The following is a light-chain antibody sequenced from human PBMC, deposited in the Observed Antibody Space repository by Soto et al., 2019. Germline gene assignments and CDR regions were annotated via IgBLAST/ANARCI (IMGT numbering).Light chain of an antibody. CDR1: QSVSSY. Sequence: EIVLTQSPATLSLSPGERAPLSCRASQSVSSYLAWYQQKVGQAPRLLIYDASNRATGIPARFSGSGSGTDFTLTISGLEPEDFAVYYCQQRREWPITFGQGTLLEIK. CDR2: DAS. V-gene: IGKV3-11*01. J-gene: IGKJ5*01. CDR3: QQRREWPIT.